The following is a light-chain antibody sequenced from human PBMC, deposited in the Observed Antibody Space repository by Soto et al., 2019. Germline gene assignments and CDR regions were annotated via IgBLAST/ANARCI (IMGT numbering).Light chain of an antibody. Sequence: DIQLTQSPSFLSASVGDRATITCRASQDISSHLAWYQQQTGKAPKLLIHAASTLQSGVPSGFGGSGSGTEFTLTITSLQPEDFATYSCQQVKTYPLTFGGGTQVEIK. V-gene: IGKV1-9*01. CDR2: AAS. CDR1: QDISSH. J-gene: IGKJ4*01. CDR3: QQVKTYPLT.